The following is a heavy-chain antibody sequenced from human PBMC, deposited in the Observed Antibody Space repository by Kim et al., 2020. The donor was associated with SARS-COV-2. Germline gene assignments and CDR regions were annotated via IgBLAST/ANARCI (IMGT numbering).Heavy chain of an antibody. D-gene: IGHD3-10*01. J-gene: IGHJ5*02. CDR2: ISWDGGST. CDR1: GFTFDDYT. CDR3: AKDIGLWFGESYGGIWFDP. Sequence: GGSLRLSCAASGFTFDDYTMHWVRQAPGKGLEWVSLISWDGGSTYYADSVKGRFTISRDNSKNSLYLQMNSLRTEDTALYYCAKDIGLWFGESYGGIWFDPWGQGTLVTVSS. V-gene: IGHV3-43*01.